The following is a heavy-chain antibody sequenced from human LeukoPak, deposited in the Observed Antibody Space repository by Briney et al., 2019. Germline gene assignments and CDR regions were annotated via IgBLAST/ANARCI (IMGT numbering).Heavy chain of an antibody. CDR2: INHSGST. CDR3: ASLPRVPSFLVALVS. CDR1: GGSFSGYY. V-gene: IGHV4-34*01. D-gene: IGHD3-3*01. Sequence: SETLSLTCAVYGGSFSGYYWSWIRQPPGKGLEWIGEINHSGSTNYNPSLKSRVTISVDTSKNQFSLKLSSVTAADTAVYYCASLPRVPSFLVALVSWGQGTMVTVSS. J-gene: IGHJ3*01.